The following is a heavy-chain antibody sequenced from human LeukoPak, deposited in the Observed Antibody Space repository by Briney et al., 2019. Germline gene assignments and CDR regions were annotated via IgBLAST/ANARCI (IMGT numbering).Heavy chain of an antibody. J-gene: IGHJ3*02. CDR1: GFAVTSNF. CDR3: AKDYDGFDI. Sequence: GGSLRLSCAASGFAVTSNFMSWVRQAPGKGLEWVSSVSNTGGVTYNADSLKGRFTISRDNSKNTVYLHMNSLRVEDTALYYCAKDYDGFDIWGQGTMVTVSS. V-gene: IGHV3-23*01. CDR2: VSNTGGVT.